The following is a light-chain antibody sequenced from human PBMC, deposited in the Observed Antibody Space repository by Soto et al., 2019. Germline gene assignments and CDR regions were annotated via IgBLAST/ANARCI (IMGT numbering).Light chain of an antibody. Sequence: QAVVTQPASVSGSPGQSITISCTGTSSDVGSYNLVSWYQQYPGKAPKLMIYESSKRPSGVSSRFSASKSGNTASLTISGLQAEDEADYYCCSYAGYSTLVFGGGTKLTVL. CDR1: SSDVGSYNL. CDR3: CSYAGYSTLV. J-gene: IGLJ2*01. V-gene: IGLV2-23*01. CDR2: ESS.